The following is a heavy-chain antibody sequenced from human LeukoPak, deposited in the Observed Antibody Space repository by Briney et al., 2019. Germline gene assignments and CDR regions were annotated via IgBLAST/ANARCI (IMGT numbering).Heavy chain of an antibody. CDR2: TSGSGGST. D-gene: IGHD3-22*01. Sequence: GGSLRLSCAASGFTFSSYSMNWVRQAPGKGLEWVSATSGSGGSTYYADSVKGRFTISRDNSKNTLYLQMNSLRAEDTAVYYCAKGYYYDSSGYYYFDYWGQGTLVTVSS. CDR1: GFTFSSYS. J-gene: IGHJ4*02. CDR3: AKGYYYDSSGYYYFDY. V-gene: IGHV3-23*01.